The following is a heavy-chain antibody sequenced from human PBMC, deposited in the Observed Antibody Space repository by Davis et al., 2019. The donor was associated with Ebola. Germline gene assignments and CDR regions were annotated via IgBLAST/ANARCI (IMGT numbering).Heavy chain of an antibody. J-gene: IGHJ4*02. V-gene: IGHV3-21*01. CDR1: GFTFSSYS. CDR2: ISSSSSYI. CDR3: ARDRSNHGFL. D-gene: IGHD1-14*01. Sequence: PGGSLRLSCAASGFTFSSYSMNWVRQAPGKGLEWVSSISSSSSYIYYADSVKGRSTISRDNSKNTLYLQMNSLRAEDTAVYYCARDRSNHGFLGGQGTLVTVSS.